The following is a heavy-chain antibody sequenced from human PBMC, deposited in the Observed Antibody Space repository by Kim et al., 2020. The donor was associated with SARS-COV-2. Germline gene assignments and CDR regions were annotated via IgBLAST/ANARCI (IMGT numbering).Heavy chain of an antibody. CDR2: ISYDGSNK. V-gene: IGHV3-30-3*01. Sequence: GGSLRLSCAASGFTFSSYAMHWVRQAPGKGLEWVAVISYDGSNKYYADSVKGRFTISRDNSKNTLYLQMNSLRAEDTAVYYCARDLPAAAKAYYYYGMDVWGQGTTVTVSS. CDR3: ARDLPAAAKAYYYYGMDV. D-gene: IGHD2-15*01. J-gene: IGHJ6*02. CDR1: GFTFSSYA.